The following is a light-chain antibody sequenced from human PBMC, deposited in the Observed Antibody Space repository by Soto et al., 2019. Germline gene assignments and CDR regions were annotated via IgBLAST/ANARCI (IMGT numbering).Light chain of an antibody. V-gene: IGKV1-9*01. J-gene: IGKJ4*01. Sequence: IQVTQSPSSLSASVGDRITITCRASQGMSTYFAWYQQKPGKAPKLLIYAAYTLQSGVPSRFSGGGSGTDFTLTVRSLQPEDFATYYCQQLNRYPTFGGGTKVEIK. CDR1: QGMSTY. CDR3: QQLNRYPT. CDR2: AAY.